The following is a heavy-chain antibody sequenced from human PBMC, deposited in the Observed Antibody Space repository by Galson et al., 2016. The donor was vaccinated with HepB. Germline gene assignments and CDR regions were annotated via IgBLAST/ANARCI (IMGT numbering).Heavy chain of an antibody. CDR2: IYSSGST. CDR1: GGSISSYY. Sequence: SETLSLTCTVTGGSISSYYWGWVRQSPGKGLEWIGFIYSSGSTKYNPSLTSRGTISVDTSYNQFSLKLRSVTAADTGVYYCAREQPRWTGESSTYGMDVWGQGTTVTVSS. V-gene: IGHV4-59*01. D-gene: IGHD3/OR15-3a*01. J-gene: IGHJ6*02. CDR3: AREQPRWTGESSTYGMDV.